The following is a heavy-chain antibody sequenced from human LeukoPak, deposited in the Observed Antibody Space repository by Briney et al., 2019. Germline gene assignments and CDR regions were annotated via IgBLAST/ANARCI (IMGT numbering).Heavy chain of an antibody. CDR1: SGSISSGDYY. Sequence: SETLSLTCTVSSGSISSGDYYWSWIRQPPGKGLEWIGYIYYSGSTYYNPSLKSRVTISVDTSKNQFSLKLSSVTAADTAVYYCATLGMTTVTGFDYWGQGTLVTVSS. J-gene: IGHJ4*02. V-gene: IGHV4-30-4*01. CDR3: ATLGMTTVTGFDY. CDR2: IYYSGST. D-gene: IGHD4-17*01.